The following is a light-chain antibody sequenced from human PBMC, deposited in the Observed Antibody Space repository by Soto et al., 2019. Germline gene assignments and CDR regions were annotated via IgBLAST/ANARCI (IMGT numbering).Light chain of an antibody. V-gene: IGKV2-28*01. CDR1: QSLLHNNRYNY. J-gene: IGKJ5*01. Sequence: DIVMTQSPLSLPVTPGEPASISCRSSQSLLHNNRYNYLDWYLQKPGQSPQLRIYLNSNRASGVPDRFSGSGSGTDFTLQISRVEAEDVGIYYCMQTLQTPLTFGQGTRLEIK. CDR3: MQTLQTPLT. CDR2: LNS.